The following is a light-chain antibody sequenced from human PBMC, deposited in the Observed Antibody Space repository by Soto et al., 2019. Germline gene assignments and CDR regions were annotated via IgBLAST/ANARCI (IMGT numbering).Light chain of an antibody. CDR3: QQYGTSPT. CDR1: QSLITRY. CDR2: GAS. Sequence: EIVLTQSPGTLSLFPGERATLSCSPSQSLITRYLAWYQQKPDQAPRLLIYGASSRATGIPDRFGGSGSGADFTLTISRLEPEDFALYSCQQYGTSPTFGQGTRLEIK. J-gene: IGKJ5*01. V-gene: IGKV3-20*01.